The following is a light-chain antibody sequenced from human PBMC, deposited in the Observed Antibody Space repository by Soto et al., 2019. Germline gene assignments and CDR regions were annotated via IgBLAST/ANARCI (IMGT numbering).Light chain of an antibody. J-gene: IGKJ1*01. Sequence: EIVLTQSPATLSLSPGERATLSCRASQSVSSYLAGYQQKPGQAPRLLISDASNRAPGIPDRFSGSGSGTDFSLTISSLEPEDFAIYYCQQRSNSWTFGQGTKVEIK. V-gene: IGKV3-11*01. CDR1: QSVSSY. CDR3: QQRSNSWT. CDR2: DAS.